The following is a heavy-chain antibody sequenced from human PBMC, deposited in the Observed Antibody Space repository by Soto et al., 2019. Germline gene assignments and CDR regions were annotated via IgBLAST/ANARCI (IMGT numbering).Heavy chain of an antibody. CDR3: ARADVEVAVAGTGGYYYYGMDV. V-gene: IGHV3-23*01. Sequence: PGGSLRLSCAASGFTFSNYAVTWVRQAPGKGLEWVSTISGSGGSTYYADSVKGRFTISRDNSKNTLYLQMNSLRAEDTAVYYCARADVEVAVAGTGGYYYYGMDVWGQGTTVTVSS. J-gene: IGHJ6*02. CDR2: ISGSGGST. D-gene: IGHD6-19*01. CDR1: GFTFSNYA.